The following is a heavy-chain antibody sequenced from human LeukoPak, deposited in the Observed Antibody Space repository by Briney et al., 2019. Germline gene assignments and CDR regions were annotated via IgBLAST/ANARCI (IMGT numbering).Heavy chain of an antibody. Sequence: PGGSLRLSCAGSGFTFRNYEMSWVRQAPGKGPEWVSHISRDGSTVYYRDSVKGRFTISRDNVKNSLYLQMNSLRVEDTGVYYCARDLGDWYTSGFDDWGQGSLVIVSS. CDR1: GFTFRNYE. D-gene: IGHD3-16*01. CDR2: ISRDGSTV. CDR3: ARDLGDWYTSGFDD. J-gene: IGHJ4*02. V-gene: IGHV3-48*03.